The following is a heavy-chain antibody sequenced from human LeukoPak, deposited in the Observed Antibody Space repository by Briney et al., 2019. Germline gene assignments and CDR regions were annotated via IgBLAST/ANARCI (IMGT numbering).Heavy chain of an antibody. CDR3: GKERWGYCSSAGCPLFDS. D-gene: IGHD2-2*01. J-gene: IGHJ4*02. CDR1: GFTFSSYW. CDR2: ISYDGSYK. Sequence: PGGSLRLSCAASGFTFSSYWMHWVRQAPGKGLEWVAVISYDGSYKNYADSVQGRFSISRDNPKNTLYLQMNTLSAEDTAVYYCGKERWGYCSSAGCPLFDSWGQGTLITVSS. V-gene: IGHV3-30*18.